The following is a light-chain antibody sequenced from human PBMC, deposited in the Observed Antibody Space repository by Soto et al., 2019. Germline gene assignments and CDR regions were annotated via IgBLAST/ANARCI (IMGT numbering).Light chain of an antibody. CDR2: EVN. CDR1: SSDVGGYKY. J-gene: IGLJ2*01. V-gene: IGLV2-14*01. Sequence: QSALTQPASVSGSPGQSITISCAGVSSDVGGYKYVSWYQQHPGKAPKLMIFEVNNRPSVVSSRFSGSESGNTASLTISDLQAEDEADYYCQSYDSSLSGVVFGGGTKLTVL. CDR3: QSYDSSLSGVV.